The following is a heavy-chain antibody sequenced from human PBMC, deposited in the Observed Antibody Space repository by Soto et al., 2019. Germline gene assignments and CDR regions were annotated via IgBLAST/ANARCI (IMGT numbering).Heavy chain of an antibody. Sequence: TLSLTWTVSGDSISSGGYYWSLVRQHPGKGLEWIGYIYYSGSTYYNPSLKSRVTISLDTSKNQFSLKLTSVTAADTAVYYCARDRSRDGYFEYWGKEALVAVSS. CDR3: ARDRSRDGYFEY. CDR2: IYYSGST. J-gene: IGHJ4*02. V-gene: IGHV4-31*02. CDR1: GDSISSGGYY.